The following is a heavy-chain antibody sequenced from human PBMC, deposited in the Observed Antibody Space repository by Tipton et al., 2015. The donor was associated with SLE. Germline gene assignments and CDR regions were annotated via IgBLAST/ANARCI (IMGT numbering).Heavy chain of an antibody. CDR1: GGSFSGYY. CDR2: INHSGST. V-gene: IGHV4-34*01. J-gene: IGHJ4*02. CDR3: ARGRWELLQDY. D-gene: IGHD1-26*01. Sequence: TLSLTCAVYGGSFSGYYWSWIRQPPGKGLEWIGEINHSGSTNYNPSLKSRVSISEDTSKNQFSLKLSSVTAADTAVYYCARGRWELLQDYWGQGTLVTVSS.